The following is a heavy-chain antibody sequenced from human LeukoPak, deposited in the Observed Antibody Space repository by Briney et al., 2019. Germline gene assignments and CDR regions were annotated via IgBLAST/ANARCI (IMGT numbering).Heavy chain of an antibody. CDR2: INPDSGGT. V-gene: IGHV1-2*02. CDR1: GYTFTGYY. CDR3: ARLGREGQWPVQDY. D-gene: IGHD6-19*01. J-gene: IGHJ4*02. Sequence: ASVKVSCKASGYTFTGYYMHWVRQAPGQGLEWMGWINPDSGGTNYAQKFQGRVTMTSDTSISTAYMDLTRLRSDDTAIYYCARLGREGQWPVQDYWGQGTLVTVSS.